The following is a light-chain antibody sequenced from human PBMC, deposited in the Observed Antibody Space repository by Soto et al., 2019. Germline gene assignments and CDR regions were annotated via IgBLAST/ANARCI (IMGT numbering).Light chain of an antibody. CDR1: SSDVGAYKF. V-gene: IGLV2-14*01. CDR2: EVT. J-gene: IGLJ3*02. CDR3: SSYSSTSTPWV. Sequence: HSVLTQPASVSGSPGESITIFCTVTSSDVGAYKFVSWYRHHPGRAPQVMIYEVTNRPSGVSSRFSGSKSGNTASLTISGLQPEDEGDYYCSSYSSTSTPWVFGGGTK.